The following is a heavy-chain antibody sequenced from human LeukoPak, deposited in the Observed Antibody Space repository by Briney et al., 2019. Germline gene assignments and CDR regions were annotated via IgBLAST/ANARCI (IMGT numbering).Heavy chain of an antibody. D-gene: IGHD6-6*01. Sequence: SETLSLTCAVYGGSFSGYYWSWIRQPPGKGLEWIGEINHSGSTNYNPSLKSRVTISVDTSKNQFSLKLSSVTAADTAVYYCASMEISSSSKKLAYYYYMDVWGKGTTVTVSS. CDR2: INHSGST. J-gene: IGHJ6*03. CDR1: GGSFSGYY. CDR3: ASMEISSSSKKLAYYYYMDV. V-gene: IGHV4-34*01.